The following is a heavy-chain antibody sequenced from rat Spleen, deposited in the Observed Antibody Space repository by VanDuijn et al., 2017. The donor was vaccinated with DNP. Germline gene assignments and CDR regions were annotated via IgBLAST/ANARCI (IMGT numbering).Heavy chain of an antibody. Sequence: EVQLVESGGGLVQPGRSMKLSCAASGFTFSSFPMAWVRQAPTKGLEWVATISTSGGSTYYRDSVKGRFTISRDNAKSTLYLQMNSLRSEDTATYYCTRVAVATTHLFDYWGQGVMVTVSS. J-gene: IGHJ2*01. D-gene: IGHD1-3*01. V-gene: IGHV5-46*01. CDR1: GFTFSSFP. CDR3: TRVAVATTHLFDY. CDR2: ISTSGGST.